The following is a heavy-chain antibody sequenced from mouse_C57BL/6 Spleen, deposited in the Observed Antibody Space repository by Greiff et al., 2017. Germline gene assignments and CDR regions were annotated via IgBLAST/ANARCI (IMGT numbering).Heavy chain of an antibody. Sequence: VRLQQPGAELVRPGSSVKLSCKASGYTFTSYWMHWVKQRPIQGLEWIGNIDPSDSETHYNQKFKDKATLTVDKSSSTAYMQLSSLTSEDSAVYYCARYYGSTPYAMDYWGQGTSVTVSS. D-gene: IGHD1-1*01. J-gene: IGHJ4*01. CDR3: ARYYGSTPYAMDY. V-gene: IGHV1-52*01. CDR2: IDPSDSET. CDR1: GYTFTSYW.